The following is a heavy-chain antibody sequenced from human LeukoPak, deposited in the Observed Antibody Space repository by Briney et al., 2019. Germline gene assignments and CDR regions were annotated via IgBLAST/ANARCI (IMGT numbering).Heavy chain of an antibody. CDR1: GGSISSGFYY. J-gene: IGHJ6*03. CDR2: FYTSGNT. V-gene: IGHV4-61*09. CDR3: ARPNYYYYYIEV. Sequence: TSETLSLTCTVSGGSISSGFYYWSWIRQPAGKGLEWIGHFYTSGNTKYNPSLKSRVTISVDTSKNQFSLKLSSVTAADTAVYYCARPNYYYYYIEVWGKGTPVTVSS.